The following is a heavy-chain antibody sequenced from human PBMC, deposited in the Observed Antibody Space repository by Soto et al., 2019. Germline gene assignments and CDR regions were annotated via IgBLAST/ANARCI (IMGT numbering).Heavy chain of an antibody. CDR2: IYYSGST. J-gene: IGHJ6*02. CDR1: GGSISSSSYY. CDR3: ATTFNHYDFWSGQSRYYYYYGMDV. D-gene: IGHD3-3*01. Sequence: SETLSLTCTVSGGSISSSSYYWGWIRQPPGKWLEWIGSIYYSGSTYYNPSLKSRVTISVDTSKNQFSLKLSSVTAADTAVYYCATTFNHYDFWSGQSRYYYYYGMDVWGQGTTVTVSS. V-gene: IGHV4-39*01.